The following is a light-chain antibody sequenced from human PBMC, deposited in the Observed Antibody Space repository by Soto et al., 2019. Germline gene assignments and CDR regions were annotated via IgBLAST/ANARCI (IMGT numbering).Light chain of an antibody. CDR1: SSNIGAGYD. Sequence: QSVLTQPPSVSGAPGQRVTISCTGSSSNIGAGYDVHWYQQRPGTAPKLLIFGNINRPSGVRDRFSGSKSGTSASLAITGLEAEDEGDDYCQSYDSTLSARYVFGTGTKVTVL. CDR2: GNI. CDR3: QSYDSTLSARYV. V-gene: IGLV1-40*01. J-gene: IGLJ1*01.